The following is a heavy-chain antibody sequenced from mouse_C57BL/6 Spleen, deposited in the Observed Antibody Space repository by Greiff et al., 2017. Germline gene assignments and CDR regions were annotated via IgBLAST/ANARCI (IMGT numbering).Heavy chain of an antibody. D-gene: IGHD1-1*01. V-gene: IGHV2-2*01. CDR1: GFSLTSYG. CDR2: IWSGGST. Sequence: VKLVESGPGLVQPSQSLSITCTVSGFSLTSYGVHWVRQSPGKGLEWLGVIWSGGSTDYNAAFISRLSISKDNSKSQVFFKMNSLQADDTAIYYCARSFITTVVGAMDYWGQGTSVTVSS. J-gene: IGHJ4*01. CDR3: ARSFITTVVGAMDY.